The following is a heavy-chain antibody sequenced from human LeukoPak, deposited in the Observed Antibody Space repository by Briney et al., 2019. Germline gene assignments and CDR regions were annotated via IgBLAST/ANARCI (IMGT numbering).Heavy chain of an antibody. V-gene: IGHV4-4*07. CDR1: GGSISSYY. Sequence: SETLSLTCTVSGGSISSYYWSWIRQPAGKGLEWIGRIYTSGSTNYNPSLKSRVTISYTSKNQFSLKLNSVTAADTAVYYCVRVDGSCSGGSCPSGNWFDPWGQGTLVTVSS. J-gene: IGHJ5*02. CDR3: VRVDGSCSGGSCPSGNWFDP. CDR2: IYTSGST. D-gene: IGHD2-15*01.